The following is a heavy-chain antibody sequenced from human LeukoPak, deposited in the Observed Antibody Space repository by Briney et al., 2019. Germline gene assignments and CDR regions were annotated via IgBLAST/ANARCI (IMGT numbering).Heavy chain of an antibody. CDR2: IFYSGST. CDR1: SGSISTSNYY. Sequence: PSETLSLTCTVSSGSISTSNYYSGWVRQPPGKALEWIGNIFYSGSTYYNPSLKSRVTISVDTSKNQFSLKLSSVTAADTAVYYCARDPTPPYSGYDFGWFDPWGQGTLVTVSS. CDR3: ARDPTPPYSGYDFGWFDP. J-gene: IGHJ5*02. D-gene: IGHD5-12*01. V-gene: IGHV4-39*07.